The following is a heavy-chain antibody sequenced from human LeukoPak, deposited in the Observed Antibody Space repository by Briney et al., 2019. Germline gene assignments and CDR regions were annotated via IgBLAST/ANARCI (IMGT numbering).Heavy chain of an antibody. CDR2: INPSGGST. D-gene: IGHD5-18*01. J-gene: IGHJ3*02. CDR3: ATAYNYGRDAFDI. CDR1: GYTFTSYY. Sequence: GASVKVSCKASGYTFTSYYMHWVRQAPGQGLEWMGIINPSGGSTSYAQKFQGRVTMARDTSTSTVYMELSSLRSEDTAVYYCATAYNYGRDAFDIWGQGTMVTVSS. V-gene: IGHV1-46*01.